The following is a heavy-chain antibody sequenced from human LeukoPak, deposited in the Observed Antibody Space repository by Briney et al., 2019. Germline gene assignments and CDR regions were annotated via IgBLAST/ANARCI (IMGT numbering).Heavy chain of an antibody. CDR1: GGSISSSNW. CDR3: ARVLVRGVIIRWFDP. D-gene: IGHD3-10*01. CDR2: IYHSGST. J-gene: IGHJ5*02. Sequence: SGTLSLTCAVSGGSISSSNWWSWVRQPPGKGLEWIGEIYHSGSTNYNPSLKSRVTISVDKSKNQFSLKLSSVTAADTAVYYCARVLVRGVIIRWFDPWGQGTLVTVSS. V-gene: IGHV4-4*02.